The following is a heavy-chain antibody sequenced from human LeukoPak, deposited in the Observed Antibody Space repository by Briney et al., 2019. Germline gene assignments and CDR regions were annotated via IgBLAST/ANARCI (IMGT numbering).Heavy chain of an antibody. CDR2: INPSGGST. Sequence: ASVKVSCKASGYTFTSYYMHWVRQAPGQGLEWMGIINPSGGSTSYAQKFQGRVTMTRDMSTSTVYMELSSLRSEDTAVYYCARHGSSGWYAPNWFDPWGQGTLVTVSS. CDR3: ARHGSSGWYAPNWFDP. V-gene: IGHV1-46*01. J-gene: IGHJ5*02. CDR1: GYTFTSYY. D-gene: IGHD6-19*01.